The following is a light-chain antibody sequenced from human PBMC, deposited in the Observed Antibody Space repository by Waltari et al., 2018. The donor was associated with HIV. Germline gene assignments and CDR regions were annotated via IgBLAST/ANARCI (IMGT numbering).Light chain of an antibody. J-gene: IGLJ3*02. Sequence: QSALTQPASVSGSPGQSIIISCTGTSSDVGGYNYVSWYQQHPGKAPKLIIFDVGNRPSVVSKRFAGSKSGNTASLTISGLQTEDEADYYCNSYTSTTTRWLFGGGTRLTVL. CDR1: SSDVGGYNY. V-gene: IGLV2-14*03. CDR3: NSYTSTTTRWL. CDR2: DVG.